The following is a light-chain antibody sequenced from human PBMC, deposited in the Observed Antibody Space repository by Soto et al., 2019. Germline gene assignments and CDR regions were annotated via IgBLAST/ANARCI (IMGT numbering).Light chain of an antibody. CDR1: QSINSE. V-gene: IGKV3-15*01. CDR2: GAS. J-gene: IGKJ2*01. Sequence: EIVMTQSPATLSLSPGETAALSCRASQSINSELAWYQQKPGQPPRLLIYGASTRATGVPARFTGSESGSEFTLTISGLQSEDVAVYYCQQGHNWPLTFGQGTRLEI. CDR3: QQGHNWPLT.